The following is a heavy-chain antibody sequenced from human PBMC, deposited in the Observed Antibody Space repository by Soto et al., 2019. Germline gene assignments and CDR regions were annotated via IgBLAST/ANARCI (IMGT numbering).Heavy chain of an antibody. CDR1: GYTFISYA. J-gene: IGHJ3*01. CDR3: ARPGSYMIVAFDL. Sequence: QVQLMQSGAEVKKPGASVNISCKASGYTFISYAIHWSRQAPGQRLEWMGWINAGNGNTKYSQKFQGRVTITRDTSASTVYMELSSLRSEDTATYYCARPGSYMIVAFDLLGQGTTVTVSS. D-gene: IGHD3-22*01. CDR2: INAGNGNT. V-gene: IGHV1-3*01.